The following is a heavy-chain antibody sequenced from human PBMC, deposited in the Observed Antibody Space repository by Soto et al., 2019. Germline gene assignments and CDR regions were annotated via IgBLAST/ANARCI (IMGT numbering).Heavy chain of an antibody. D-gene: IGHD3-10*01. J-gene: IGHJ4*02. CDR1: GGSISSCDYY. CDR2: IYYSGST. CDR3: ARGFRGYFDY. Sequence: SETLSLTCTVSGGSISSCDYYWSWIRQPPGKGLEWIGYIYYSGSTYYNPSLKSRVTISVDTSKNQFSLKLSSVTAADTAVYYCARGFRGYFDYWGQGTLVTVTS. V-gene: IGHV4-30-4*01.